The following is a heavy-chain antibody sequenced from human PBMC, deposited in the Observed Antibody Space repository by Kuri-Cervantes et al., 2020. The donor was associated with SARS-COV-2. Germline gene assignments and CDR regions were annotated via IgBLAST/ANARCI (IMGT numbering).Heavy chain of an antibody. CDR3: ARDPNANHNNWFDP. CDR2: IYYSGST. J-gene: IGHJ5*02. D-gene: IGHD4/OR15-4a*01. Sequence: ESLKISCAVSGVSVSGGTYYWAWIRQPPGKGLEWIGYIYYSGSTNYNPSLKSRVTISVDTSKNQFSLKLSSVTAADTAVYCCARDPNANHNNWFDPWGQETLVTVSS. CDR1: GVSVSGGTYY. V-gene: IGHV4-61*01.